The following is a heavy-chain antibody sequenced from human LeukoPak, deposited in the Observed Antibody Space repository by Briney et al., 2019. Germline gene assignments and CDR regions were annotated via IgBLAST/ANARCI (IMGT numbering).Heavy chain of an antibody. CDR3: AISKKGMATAGFDY. V-gene: IGHV5-51*01. CDR1: GYSFTSYW. Sequence: GESLKISCKGSGYSFTSYWSGWVRQMPGKGLEWMGIICPGDSDSRYSPSFQGQVTISAEKSISTAYLQWSSLKASDTALYYCAISKKGMATAGFDYWGQGTLVTVSS. J-gene: IGHJ4*02. CDR2: ICPGDSDS. D-gene: IGHD5-12*01.